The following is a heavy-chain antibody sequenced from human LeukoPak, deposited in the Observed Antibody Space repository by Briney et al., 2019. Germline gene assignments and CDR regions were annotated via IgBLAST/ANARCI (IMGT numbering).Heavy chain of an antibody. CDR2: INHSGST. Sequence: SETLSLTCAVYGGSFSGYYWSWIRQPPGKGLEWIGEINHSGSTNYNPSLKSRVTISVDTSKNQFSLKLSSVTAADTAVYYCARGYSSSYSYYHYMDVWGKGTTVTISS. V-gene: IGHV4-34*01. J-gene: IGHJ6*03. D-gene: IGHD6-13*01. CDR3: ARGYSSSYSYYHYMDV. CDR1: GGSFSGYY.